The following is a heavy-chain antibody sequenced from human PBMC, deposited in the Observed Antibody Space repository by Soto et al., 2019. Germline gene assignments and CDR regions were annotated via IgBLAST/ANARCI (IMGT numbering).Heavy chain of an antibody. CDR2: IYSGGST. Sequence: PGGSLRLSCAASGFTVSSNYMSWVRQAPGKGLEWVSVIYSGGSTYYADSVKGRFTISRDNSKNTLYLQMNSLRAEDTAVYFCARSSGPDLGGGCPPPDYWGQGTLVTV. CDR3: ARSSGPDLGGGCPPPDY. V-gene: IGHV3-53*01. D-gene: IGHD3-3*01. J-gene: IGHJ4*02. CDR1: GFTVSSNY.